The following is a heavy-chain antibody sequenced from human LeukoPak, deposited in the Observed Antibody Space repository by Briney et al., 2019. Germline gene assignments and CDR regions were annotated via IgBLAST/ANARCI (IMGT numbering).Heavy chain of an antibody. J-gene: IGHJ3*02. CDR3: ARHRAEMATITDDTFDM. CDR2: IHSSGRT. V-gene: IGHV4-59*08. D-gene: IGHD5-24*01. CDR1: GGSVSNSYY. Sequence: SETLSLTCTVSGGSVSNSYYWSWIRQPPGKGPEWMGNIHSSGRTYYNPSLKSRATISSDTSKNQFSLRLSSMTAADTAVYYCARHRAEMATITDDTFDMWGQGTMVTVSS.